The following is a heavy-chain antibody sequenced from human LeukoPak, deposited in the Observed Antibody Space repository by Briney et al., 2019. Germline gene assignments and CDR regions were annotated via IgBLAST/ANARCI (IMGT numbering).Heavy chain of an antibody. CDR3: AGGRYYDILTDHFDY. J-gene: IGHJ4*02. Sequence: ASVKVSCKASGYTFTGYYIHWVRQAPGQGLEWMGRINPDSGGTNYAQKFQGRVTMTRDTSISTAYMELSRLRSDDTAVYYCAGGRYYDILTDHFDYWGQGTLVTVSS. CDR1: GYTFTGYY. CDR2: INPDSGGT. D-gene: IGHD3-9*01. V-gene: IGHV1-2*06.